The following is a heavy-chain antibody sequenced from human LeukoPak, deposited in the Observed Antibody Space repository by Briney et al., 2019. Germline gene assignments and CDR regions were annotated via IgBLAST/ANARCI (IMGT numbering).Heavy chain of an antibody. CDR3: ARALVGATYYYMDV. J-gene: IGHJ6*03. V-gene: IGHV3-13*01. CDR2: IGTAGDT. D-gene: IGHD1-26*01. Sequence: GGSLRLSCAASGFTVGSYDMHWVRQATGKGLEWVSAIGTAGDTYYPGSVKGRFTISRENAKNSLYLQMNSLRAGDTAVYYCARALVGATYYYMDVWGKGTTVTVSS. CDR1: GFTVGSYD.